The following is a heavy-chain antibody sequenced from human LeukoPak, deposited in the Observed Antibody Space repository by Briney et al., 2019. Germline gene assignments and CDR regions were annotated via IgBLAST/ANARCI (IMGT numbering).Heavy chain of an antibody. V-gene: IGHV3-30*02. Sequence: WGSLRLSCAASGFTYSSYWMSWVRQPPGKGLDWVGFVRYDGNNPYYSASVKGRFTISRDNSKNTVLLQMNNLRLEDAAVYDCARGSRYGDYPYYCDFWGQGTLVTVSS. CDR2: VRYDGNNP. D-gene: IGHD4-17*01. J-gene: IGHJ4*02. CDR3: ARGSRYGDYPYYCDF. CDR1: GFTYSSYW.